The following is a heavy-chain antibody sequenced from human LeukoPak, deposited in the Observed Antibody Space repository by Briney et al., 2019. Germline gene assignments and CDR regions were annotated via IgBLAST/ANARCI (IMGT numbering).Heavy chain of an antibody. CDR3: TTGPFDYYGSASYLANGTDV. D-gene: IGHD3-10*01. V-gene: IGHV3-15*01. CDR2: IKSKTDGGTT. Sequence: GGSLRLSCAASGFTFGNAWMSWVRQAPGKGLEWVGRIKSKTDGGTTDYTAPVKGRFTIPRDDSKNTLYLQMDSLKTEDTAVYYCTTGPFDYYGSASYLANGTDVWGQGTTVTVSS. CDR1: GFTFGNAW. J-gene: IGHJ6*02.